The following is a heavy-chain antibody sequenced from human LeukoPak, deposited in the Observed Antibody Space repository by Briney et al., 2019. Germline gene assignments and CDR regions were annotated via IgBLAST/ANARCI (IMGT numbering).Heavy chain of an antibody. CDR3: AKCGSGWSHFDY. D-gene: IGHD6-19*01. J-gene: IGHJ4*02. Sequence: GGSLRLSCAASGFTFSSYAMSWGRQAPGKGQEWVSTVHNGGAVTYYADSVKGRFTISRDYSKNTLFLQMDSLRADDTAVYYCAKCGSGWSHFDYSGQGTLVTVSS. CDR2: VHNGGAVT. CDR1: GFTFSSYA. V-gene: IGHV3-23*01.